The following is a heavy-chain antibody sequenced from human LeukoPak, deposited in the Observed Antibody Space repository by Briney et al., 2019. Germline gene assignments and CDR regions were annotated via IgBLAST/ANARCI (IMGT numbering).Heavy chain of an antibody. CDR2: INHSGST. Sequence: SEALSLTCVVYGGSFSGYYWSWIRQPPAKGLEWIGEINHSGSTNYNPSLKSRVTISLDTSKNQFSLKLSSVTAADTAVYYCARGLGGYWGQGTLVTVSS. J-gene: IGHJ4*02. V-gene: IGHV4-34*01. CDR3: ARGLGGY. CDR1: GGSFSGYY.